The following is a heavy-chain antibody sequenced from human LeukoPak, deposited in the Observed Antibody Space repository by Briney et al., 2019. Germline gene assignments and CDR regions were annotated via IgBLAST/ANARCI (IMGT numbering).Heavy chain of an antibody. D-gene: IGHD2-15*01. CDR2: ISSSSSYI. Sequence: GGSLRLSCAASGFTFSSYSMNWVRQAPGKGLEWVSSISSSSSYIYYADSVKGRFTISRDNSKNTLYLQMNNLRAEDTAIYYCAKAQNVIMVAAPLDSWGQGTLVTVSS. V-gene: IGHV3-21*04. J-gene: IGHJ4*02. CDR1: GFTFSSYS. CDR3: AKAQNVIMVAAPLDS.